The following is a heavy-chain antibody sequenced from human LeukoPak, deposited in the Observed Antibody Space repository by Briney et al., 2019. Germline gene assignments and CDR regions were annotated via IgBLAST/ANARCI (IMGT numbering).Heavy chain of an antibody. J-gene: IGHJ3*02. Sequence: GGSLRLSCAASGFTFSGYGMHWVRQAPGKWLVWVSRINSDGSSTSYADSVKGRFTISRDNAKNTLYLQMNSLRAEDTAVYYCLLPLWFPHAFEICGQGTMVTVSS. V-gene: IGHV3-74*01. CDR1: GFTFSGYG. CDR3: LLPLWFPHAFEI. CDR2: INSDGSST. D-gene: IGHD5-18*01.